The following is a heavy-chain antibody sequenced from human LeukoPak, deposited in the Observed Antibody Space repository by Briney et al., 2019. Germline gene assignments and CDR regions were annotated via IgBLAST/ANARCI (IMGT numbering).Heavy chain of an antibody. CDR2: IYYSGSS. CDR1: GGSVGSGDYY. V-gene: IGHV4-30-4*01. D-gene: IGHD7-27*01. Sequence: SETLSLTCTVSGGSVGSGDYYWNWIRQPPGKGLEWIGYIYYSGSSYYSPSLKSRVTISIDTSKNQFSLKLSSVTAADTAVYYCARGGSAPWGWGQGTLVTVSS. J-gene: IGHJ4*02. CDR3: ARGGSAPWG.